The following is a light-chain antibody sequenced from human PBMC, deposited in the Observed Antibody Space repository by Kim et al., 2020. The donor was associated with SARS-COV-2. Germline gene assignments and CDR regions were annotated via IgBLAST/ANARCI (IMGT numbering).Light chain of an antibody. CDR3: YSRYRSGYHYV. J-gene: IGLJ1*01. Sequence: SSELTQDPSVSVAMGQTFRITCQGNSLRRYYASWYQHKPGQAPLLVMYAKTNRPSAIPARFSGSSSGTTASLTITVAHADDEADYYFYSRYRSGYHYVFG. CDR1: SLRRYY. CDR2: AKT. V-gene: IGLV3-19*01.